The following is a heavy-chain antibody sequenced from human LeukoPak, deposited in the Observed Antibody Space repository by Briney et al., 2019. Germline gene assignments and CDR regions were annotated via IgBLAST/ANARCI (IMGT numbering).Heavy chain of an antibody. Sequence: GASVKVSCRASGYTFTSYDINWVRQATGQGLEWMGWMNPNSGNTGYAQKFQGRVTMTRNTSISTAYMELSSLRSEDTAVYYCARDRGYYGSGSYYSYMDVWGKGTTVTVSS. D-gene: IGHD3-10*01. CDR2: MNPNSGNT. V-gene: IGHV1-8*01. CDR3: ARDRGYYGSGSYYSYMDV. J-gene: IGHJ6*03. CDR1: GYTFTSYD.